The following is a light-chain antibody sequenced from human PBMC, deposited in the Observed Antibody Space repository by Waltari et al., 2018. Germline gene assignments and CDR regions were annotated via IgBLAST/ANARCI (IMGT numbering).Light chain of an antibody. CDR2: KAS. CDR1: QGISSW. CDR3: KQYNSAPWT. Sequence: IQMTQSPSSLSASVGDIVSITCRASQGISSWLAWYQQKPGKAPKLLIYKASNLQRRGPARFSGSGSGTDLTLTISRVQPEDFATYYCKQYNSAPWTFGQGTKVEIK. V-gene: IGKV1-12*01. J-gene: IGKJ1*01.